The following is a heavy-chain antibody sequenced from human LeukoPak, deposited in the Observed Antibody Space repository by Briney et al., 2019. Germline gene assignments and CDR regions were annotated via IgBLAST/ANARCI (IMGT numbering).Heavy chain of an antibody. D-gene: IGHD3-10*01. CDR2: IYTSGST. Sequence: PSETLSLTCTVSGGSISSGSYYWSWIRQPAGKGLEWIGRIYTSGSTNYNPSLKSRVTISVDTSKNQFSLKLSSVTAADTAVYYCARDYYGSGIREGFDIWGQGTMVTVSS. J-gene: IGHJ3*02. CDR3: ARDYYGSGIREGFDI. V-gene: IGHV4-61*02. CDR1: GGSISSGSYY.